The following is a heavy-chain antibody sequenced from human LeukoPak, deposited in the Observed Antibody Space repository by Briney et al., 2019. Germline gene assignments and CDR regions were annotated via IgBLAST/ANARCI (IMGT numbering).Heavy chain of an antibody. CDR1: GYSISSDYH. J-gene: IGHJ4*02. V-gene: IGHV4-38-2*02. CDR3: ARDRSYYTFDY. Sequence: SETLSLTCAVSGYSISSDYHWGWIRQPPGKGLEWIGAMHHSGSTYYNPSLKSRVTISVDTSKNQVSLKLNSATAADTAVYYCARDRSYYTFDYWGQGTLVIVSA. CDR2: MHHSGST. D-gene: IGHD3-10*01.